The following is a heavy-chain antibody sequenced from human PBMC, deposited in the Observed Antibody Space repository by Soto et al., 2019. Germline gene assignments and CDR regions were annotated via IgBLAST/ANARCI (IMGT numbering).Heavy chain of an antibody. D-gene: IGHD3-9*01. V-gene: IGHV4-59*01. J-gene: IGHJ6*03. CDR2: IYYSGST. Sequence: SETLSLTCTVSGGSISSYYWSWIRQPPGKGLEWIGYIYYSGSTNYNPSLKSRVTISVGTSKNQFSLKLSSVTAADTAVYYCARVGGYYKRGYYYYYMDVWGKGTTVTVSS. CDR3: ARVGGYYKRGYYYYYMDV. CDR1: GGSISSYY.